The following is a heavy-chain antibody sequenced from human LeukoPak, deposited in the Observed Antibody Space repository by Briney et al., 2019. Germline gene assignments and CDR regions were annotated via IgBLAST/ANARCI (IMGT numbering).Heavy chain of an antibody. V-gene: IGHV4-4*02. D-gene: IGHD2/OR15-2a*01. Sequence: MSSRTLSLTCTLYARSISMSNWGSWVRQPPGKRLEYIWEIYHRGNTNYNPSIKNRATIAIDKSKHHISLRLNSVTGADTAVYYCARAFLVGCSPEEYFFYYWGAETLVTVSS. CDR3: ARAFLVGCSPEEYFFYY. CDR2: IYHRGNT. CDR1: ARSISMSNW. J-gene: IGHJ4*02.